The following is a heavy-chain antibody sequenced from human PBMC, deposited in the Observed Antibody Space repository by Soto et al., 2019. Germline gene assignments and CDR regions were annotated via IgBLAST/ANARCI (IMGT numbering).Heavy chain of an antibody. D-gene: IGHD2-2*01. CDR3: AKVGCSSTSCYAPYYYYGMDV. CDR1: GFTFSSYG. CDR2: ISYDGSNK. V-gene: IGHV3-30*18. Sequence: QVQLVESGGGVVQPGRSLRLSCAASGFTFSSYGMHWVRQAPGKGLEWVAVISYDGSNKYYADSVKGRFTISRDKSKNTLYLQMNSLRAEDTAVYYCAKVGCSSTSCYAPYYYYGMDVWGQGTTVTVSS. J-gene: IGHJ6*02.